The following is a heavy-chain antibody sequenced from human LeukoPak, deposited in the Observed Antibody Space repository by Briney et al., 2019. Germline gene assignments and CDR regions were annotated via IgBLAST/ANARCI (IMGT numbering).Heavy chain of an antibody. CDR1: GVSISTNY. CDR2: IHTSGTT. D-gene: IGHD6-13*01. V-gene: IGHV4-4*07. Sequence: KSSETLSLTCNVSGVSISTNYWSWIRQPPGKGLEWIGRIHTSGTTNYNPSLKSRVTMSLDTSKNQFSLNLSSVTAADTAVYYCAREDYSSRGLDYWGQGTLVTFSS. CDR3: AREDYSSRGLDY. J-gene: IGHJ4*02.